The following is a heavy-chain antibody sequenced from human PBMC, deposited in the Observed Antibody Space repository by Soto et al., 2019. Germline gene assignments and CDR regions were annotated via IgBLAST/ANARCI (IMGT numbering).Heavy chain of an antibody. CDR3: ARGSGSRPYYYYGMDV. Sequence: SETLSITCAVSGGSISSGGYSWSWIRQPPGKGLEWIGYIYHSGSTYYNPSLKSRVTISEDRSKNQFSLKLSSVTAADTAVYYCARGSGSRPYYYYGMDVWGQGTTVTVSS. V-gene: IGHV4-30-2*01. D-gene: IGHD3-10*01. CDR2: IYHSGST. CDR1: GGSISSGGYS. J-gene: IGHJ6*02.